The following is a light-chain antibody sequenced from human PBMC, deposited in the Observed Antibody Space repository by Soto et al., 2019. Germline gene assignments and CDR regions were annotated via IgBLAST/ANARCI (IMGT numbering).Light chain of an antibody. CDR1: SSNIGAGYD. CDR2: GNN. J-gene: IGLJ1*01. CDR3: QSYDSSLSGYV. V-gene: IGLV1-40*01. Sequence: QSVLTQPPSVSGAPGQRVTISWTGSSSNIGAGYDVHWYQQLPGTAPTLLISGNNNRPSGVPDRLSGSKSGTSASLAITGLRAEDEADYFCQSYDSSLSGYVFGTGTKVTVL.